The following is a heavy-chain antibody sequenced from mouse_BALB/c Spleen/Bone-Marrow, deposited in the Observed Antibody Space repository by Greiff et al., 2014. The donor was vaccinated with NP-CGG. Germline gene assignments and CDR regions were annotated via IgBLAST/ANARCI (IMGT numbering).Heavy chain of an antibody. CDR1: GYAFTNYW. J-gene: IGHJ1*01. CDR3: ARERYGYEGWYFDV. D-gene: IGHD2-2*01. V-gene: IGHV1S41*01. Sequence: DLVKPGASVKLSCKTSGYAFTNYWINWIKQRPGQGLEWLGRIAPGSGSTYYNEMFKVKAPLTVDTSSSTAYIQHSSLSSEVAAVYYCARERYGYEGWYFDVWGAGTTVTVSA. CDR2: IAPGSGST.